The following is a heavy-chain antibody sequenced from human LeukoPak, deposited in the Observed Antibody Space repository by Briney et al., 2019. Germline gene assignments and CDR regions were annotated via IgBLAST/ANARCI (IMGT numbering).Heavy chain of an antibody. CDR2: IHYSGST. D-gene: IGHD6-13*01. CDR1: GGSISTYY. J-gene: IGHJ4*02. CDR3: ARQVYSSSWSYYFEY. Sequence: SETLSLTCAVSGGSISTYYWSWIRQPPGRGLEWIGSIHYSGSTSYNSSLKSRVTISVDTSKYQFSLKLSSVTPADTAVYYCARQVYSSSWSYYFEYWGQGTLVTVSS. V-gene: IGHV4-59*01.